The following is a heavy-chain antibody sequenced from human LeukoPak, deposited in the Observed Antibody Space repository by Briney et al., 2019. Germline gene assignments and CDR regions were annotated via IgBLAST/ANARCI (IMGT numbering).Heavy chain of an antibody. CDR2: ISGSGGST. Sequence: GGSLRLSCAASGFTFSSYAMSWVRQAPGKGLEWVSAISGSGGSTCYADSVKGRFTISRDNSKNTLYLQMNSLRAEDTAVYYCAKGGQRFLEWLCDYWGQGTLVTVSS. V-gene: IGHV3-23*01. CDR3: AKGGQRFLEWLCDY. D-gene: IGHD3-3*01. CDR1: GFTFSSYA. J-gene: IGHJ4*02.